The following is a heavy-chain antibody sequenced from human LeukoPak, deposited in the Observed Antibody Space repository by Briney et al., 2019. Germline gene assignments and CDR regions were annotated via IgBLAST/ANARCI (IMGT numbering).Heavy chain of an antibody. CDR1: GFPFSSFA. Sequence: PGGSLRLSCAASGFPFSSFAMAWVRQAPGKGLEWVSALSGSGTRTIYADSVRGRFTISRDNSKNTLYLQMNSLRAEDSAVYYCAKGSLRFADFDYWGQGTLVTVSS. CDR3: AKGSLRFADFDY. D-gene: IGHD3-3*01. J-gene: IGHJ4*02. CDR2: LSGSGTRT. V-gene: IGHV3-23*01.